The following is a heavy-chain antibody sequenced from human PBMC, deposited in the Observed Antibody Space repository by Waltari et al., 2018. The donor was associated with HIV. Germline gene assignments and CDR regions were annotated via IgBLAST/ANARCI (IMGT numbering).Heavy chain of an antibody. J-gene: IGHJ4*02. Sequence: EVQLVESGGGLVQPGGSLRLSWAASGFTFSSQWVSWVRRAPGKGLEWVANIKQEGSEKYYVDSVKGRFTISRDNAKNSLYLQMNSLRAEDTAVYYCARDTGPYGDYGGYWGQGTLVTVSS. CDR3: ARDTGPYGDYGGY. CDR2: IKQEGSEK. D-gene: IGHD4-17*01. CDR1: GFTFSSQW. V-gene: IGHV3-7*01.